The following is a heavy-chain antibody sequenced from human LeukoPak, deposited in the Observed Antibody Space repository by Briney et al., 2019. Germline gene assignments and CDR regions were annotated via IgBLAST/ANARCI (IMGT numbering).Heavy chain of an antibody. J-gene: IGHJ4*02. Sequence: GESLKISCKGSEYSFTSYWIGWVRQMPGKGLEWIGIIYPGDSDTRYSPSFQGQVTISADKSIRTAYLQWSSLKASDTAMYYCARQDGTAKYYFDSWGQGTLVTVSS. CDR3: ARQDGTAKYYFDS. CDR2: IYPGDSDT. CDR1: EYSFTSYW. D-gene: IGHD5-24*01. V-gene: IGHV5-51*01.